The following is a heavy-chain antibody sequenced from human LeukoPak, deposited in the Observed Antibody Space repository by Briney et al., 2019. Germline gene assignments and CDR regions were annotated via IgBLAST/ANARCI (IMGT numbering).Heavy chain of an antibody. CDR3: ARVVAYYDILTTFYMDV. Sequence: WETLSLTCTVSGGSISSYYWSWIRQAAGKGLEWIGRIYTSGSTNYNPSLKSRVTISVETSKNQFSLKLISVTAADTAVYYCARVVAYYDILTTFYMDVWGKGTTVTISS. CDR1: GGSISSYY. CDR2: IYTSGST. D-gene: IGHD3-9*01. V-gene: IGHV4-4*07. J-gene: IGHJ6*03.